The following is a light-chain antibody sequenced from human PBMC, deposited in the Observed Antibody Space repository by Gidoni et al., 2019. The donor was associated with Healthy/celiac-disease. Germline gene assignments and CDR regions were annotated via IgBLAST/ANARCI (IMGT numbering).Light chain of an antibody. CDR1: HIVSSN. J-gene: IGKJ1*01. CDR3: QQYNNGWT. V-gene: IGKV3-15*01. CDR2: GAS. Sequence: IVLTQSPATLSVSPGERATLSCRASHIVSSNLAWYQQKPGQAPRLLIYGASTRATGIPARFSGSGSGTEFTLTISIMQSEDFAVYYCQQYNNGWTFXQXTKVEIK.